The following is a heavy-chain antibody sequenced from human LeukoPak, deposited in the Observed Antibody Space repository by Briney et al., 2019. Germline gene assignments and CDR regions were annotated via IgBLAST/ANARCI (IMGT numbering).Heavy chain of an antibody. CDR3: AREGEYSSSSVDY. J-gene: IGHJ4*02. Sequence: GGSLRLSCAASGFTFSSYAMHWVRQAPGKGLEWVSYISSSGSTIYYADSVKGRFTISRDNAKNSLYLQMNSLRAEDTAVYYCAREGEYSSSSVDYWGQGTLVTVSS. V-gene: IGHV3-48*03. CDR2: ISSSGSTI. CDR1: GFTFSSYA. D-gene: IGHD6-6*01.